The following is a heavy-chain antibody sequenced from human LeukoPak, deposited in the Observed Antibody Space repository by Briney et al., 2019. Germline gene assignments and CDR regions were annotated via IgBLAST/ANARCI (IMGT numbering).Heavy chain of an antibody. D-gene: IGHD2-2*02. CDR1: GYTFTSYG. V-gene: IGHV1-18*01. CDR2: ISAYNGNT. Sequence: ASVKVSCKASGYTFTSYGISWVRQAPGQGLEWMGWISAYNGNTNYAQKLQGRVTMTTDTSTSTAYMEVRSLRSDDTAVYYCARDSHLVVVPAAIAFYYYMDVWGKGTTVTVSS. CDR3: ARDSHLVVVPAAIAFYYYMDV. J-gene: IGHJ6*03.